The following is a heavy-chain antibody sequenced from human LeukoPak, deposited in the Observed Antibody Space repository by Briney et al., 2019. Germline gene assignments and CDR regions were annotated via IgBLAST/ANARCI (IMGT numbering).Heavy chain of an antibody. CDR3: ARDPTEMATILFDY. Sequence: GGSLRLSCAASGFTFSDYCMSWIRQAPGKGLEWVSYISSSGSTIYYADSVKGRFTISRDNAKNSLYLQMNSLRAEDTAVYYCARDPTEMATILFDYWGQGTLVTVSS. D-gene: IGHD5-24*01. J-gene: IGHJ4*02. CDR1: GFTFSDYC. V-gene: IGHV3-11*04. CDR2: ISSSGSTI.